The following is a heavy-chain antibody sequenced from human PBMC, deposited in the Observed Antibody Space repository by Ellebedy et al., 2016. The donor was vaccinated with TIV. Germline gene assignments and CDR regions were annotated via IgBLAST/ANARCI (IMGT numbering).Heavy chain of an antibody. Sequence: GESLKIFCAASGFTFSDHYMDWVRLAPGKGLEWIGRTKNRANSYTIEYAASVKGRFTISRDDSKNSVYLQMNSLKTEDTALYYCARWDSGACRDWGQGTLVTVSS. CDR2: TKNRANSYTI. CDR3: ARWDSGACRD. CDR1: GFTFSDHY. J-gene: IGHJ4*02. D-gene: IGHD2-8*02. V-gene: IGHV3-72*01.